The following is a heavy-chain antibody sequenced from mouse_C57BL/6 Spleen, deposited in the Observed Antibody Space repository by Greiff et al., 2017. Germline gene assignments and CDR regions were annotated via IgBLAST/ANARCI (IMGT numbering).Heavy chain of an antibody. Sequence: EVKLVESGGGLVQPGGSLKLSCAASGFTFSDYCMYWVRQTPEKRLEWVAYISNGGGSTYYPDTVKGRFTISRDNAKNTLYLQISRLKSEDTAMYYCARRRGSSYDWYFDVWGTGTTVTVSS. V-gene: IGHV5-12*01. J-gene: IGHJ1*03. CDR1: GFTFSDYC. D-gene: IGHD1-1*01. CDR3: ARRRGSSYDWYFDV. CDR2: ISNGGGST.